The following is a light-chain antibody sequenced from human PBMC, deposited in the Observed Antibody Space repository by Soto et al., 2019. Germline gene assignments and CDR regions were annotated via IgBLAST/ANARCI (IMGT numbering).Light chain of an antibody. V-gene: IGKV1-39*01. CDR1: RTIDNY. J-gene: IGKJ5*01. Sequence: DIQMTRSPSSLSASLGYRFTITCRASRTIDNYLNWYQKEPGRAPELLVYATSSLQSGVPSRLTGGGSGTHFTITISGLKPEDFATYLCQQSYNSTITFGQGTRLEIK. CDR2: ATS. CDR3: QQSYNSTIT.